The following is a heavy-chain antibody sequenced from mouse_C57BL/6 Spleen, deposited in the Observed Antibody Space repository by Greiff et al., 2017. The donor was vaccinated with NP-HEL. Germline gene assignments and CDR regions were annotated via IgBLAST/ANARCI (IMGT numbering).Heavy chain of an antibody. D-gene: IGHD1-1*01. J-gene: IGHJ3*01. CDR2: IYPGDGDT. V-gene: IGHV1-82*01. CDR1: GYAFSSSW. CDR3: ARGTTVGPY. Sequence: VQLQQSGPELVKPGASVKISCKASGYAFSSSWMNWVKQRPGTGLEWIGRIYPGDGDTNYNGKFKGKATLTADKSSSTAYMQLSSLTSEDSAVYFCARGTTVGPYWGQGTLVTVSA.